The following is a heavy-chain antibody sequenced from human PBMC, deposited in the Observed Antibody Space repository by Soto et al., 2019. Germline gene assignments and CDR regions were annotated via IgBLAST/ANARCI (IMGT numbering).Heavy chain of an antibody. CDR3: ARDGMSYYGMDV. CDR1: GGSVNDDSFY. D-gene: IGHD1-26*01. Sequence: SETLSLTCTVSGGSVNDDSFYWTWIRQPPGKGLEWIGYIYYTGSTNHNPSLKSRVTFSVDTSKNQFSLSLTSVTAADTAVYYCARDGMSYYGMDVWGQGTTVTVSS. V-gene: IGHV4-61*01. J-gene: IGHJ6*02. CDR2: IYYTGST.